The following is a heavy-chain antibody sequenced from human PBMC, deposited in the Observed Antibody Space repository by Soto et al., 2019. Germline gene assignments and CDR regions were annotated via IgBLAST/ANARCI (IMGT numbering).Heavy chain of an antibody. CDR3: ARDFRMVAAAGTLAVAGIPNRVYYYYGMDV. D-gene: IGHD6-13*01. J-gene: IGHJ6*02. CDR2: INHSGST. V-gene: IGHV4-34*01. Sequence: SETLSLTCTVSGGSLSPNYWTWIRQPPGRGLEWIGEINHSGSTNYNPSLKSRVTISVDTPKNQLSLKLNSVTAADTAVYYCARDFRMVAAAGTLAVAGIPNRVYYYYGMDVWGQGTTVTVSS. CDR1: GGSLSPNY.